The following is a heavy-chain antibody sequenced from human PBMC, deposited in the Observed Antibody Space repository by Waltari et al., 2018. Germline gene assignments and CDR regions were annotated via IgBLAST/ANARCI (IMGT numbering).Heavy chain of an antibody. CDR3: ARDGYCSSTSCLAFDY. CDR1: GGSISSYY. V-gene: IGHV4-4*07. D-gene: IGHD2-2*03. CDR2: IYTSGST. Sequence: QVQLQESGPGLVKPSETLSLTCPVSGGSISSYYWSWIRQPAGKGLEWIGRIYTSGSTNYNPSLKSRVTISVDKSKNQFSLKLSSVTAADTAVYYCARDGYCSSTSCLAFDYWGQGTLVTVSS. J-gene: IGHJ4*02.